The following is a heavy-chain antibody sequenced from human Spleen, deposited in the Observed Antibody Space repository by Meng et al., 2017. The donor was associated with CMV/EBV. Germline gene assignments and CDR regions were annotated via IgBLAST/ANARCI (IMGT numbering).Heavy chain of an antibody. Sequence: GESLKISCAASGFTFSDYYMSWIRQAPGKGLEWVSYISSSGSTIYYADSVKGRFTISRDNAKNSLYLQMNSLRAEDTAVYYCARDQSIGDYALDYYGMDVWGQGTTVTVSS. V-gene: IGHV3-11*04. CDR2: ISSSGSTI. CDR1: GFTFSDYY. J-gene: IGHJ6*02. D-gene: IGHD4-17*01. CDR3: ARDQSIGDYALDYYGMDV.